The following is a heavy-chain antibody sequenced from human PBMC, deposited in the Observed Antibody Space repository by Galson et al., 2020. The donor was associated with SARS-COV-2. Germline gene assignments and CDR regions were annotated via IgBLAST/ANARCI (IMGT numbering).Heavy chain of an antibody. CDR1: GGSISSYY. V-gene: IGHV4-59*01. J-gene: IGHJ3*02. CDR2: IYYSGST. D-gene: IGHD1-26*01. CDR3: ARGRSYYSETFDI. Sequence: SETLSLTCTVSGGSISSYYWSWIRQPPGKGLEWIGYIYYSGSTNYNPSLKSRVTISVDTSKNQFSLKLSSVTAADTAVYYCARGRSYYSETFDIWGQGTMVTVSS.